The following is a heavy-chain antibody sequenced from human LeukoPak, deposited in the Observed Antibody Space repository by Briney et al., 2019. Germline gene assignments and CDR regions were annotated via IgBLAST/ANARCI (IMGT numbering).Heavy chain of an antibody. CDR1: GFTFSSYS. CDR3: AREIGIAVGEEDAFDI. D-gene: IGHD6-19*01. Sequence: NSGGSLRLPCAASGFTFSSYSMNWVRQAPGKGLEWVSSISSSSSYIYYADSVKGRSTISRDNAKNSLYLQMNSLRAEDTAVYYCAREIGIAVGEEDAFDIWGQGTMVTVSS. V-gene: IGHV3-21*01. CDR2: ISSSSSYI. J-gene: IGHJ3*02.